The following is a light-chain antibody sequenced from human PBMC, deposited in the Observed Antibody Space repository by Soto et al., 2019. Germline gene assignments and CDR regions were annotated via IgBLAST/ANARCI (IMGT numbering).Light chain of an antibody. Sequence: EIVLTQSPGTLSLSPGERATLSCRASQSVNSTYLAWYRQKPGQAPRLLIYDASSRATGIPDRFSGSGSGTDFTLTISRLEPEDFAIDYCQQCGASPITFGQGTRLEIK. CDR2: DAS. CDR3: QQCGASPIT. CDR1: QSVNSTY. V-gene: IGKV3-20*01. J-gene: IGKJ5*01.